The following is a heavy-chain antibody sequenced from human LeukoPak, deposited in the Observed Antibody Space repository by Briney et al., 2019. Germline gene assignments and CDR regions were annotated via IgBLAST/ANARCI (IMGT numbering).Heavy chain of an antibody. J-gene: IGHJ1*01. V-gene: IGHV3-33*06. CDR3: AKDLRRYDLLTGTPWR. D-gene: IGHD3-9*01. CDR1: GFTFSSYG. CDR2: IWYDGSNK. Sequence: GGSLRLSCAASGFTFSSYGMHWVRQAPGKGLEWVAVIWYDGSNKYYADSVKGRFTISRDNSKNTLYLQMNSLRAEDTAVYYCAKDLRRYDLLTGTPWRWGQGTLVTVSS.